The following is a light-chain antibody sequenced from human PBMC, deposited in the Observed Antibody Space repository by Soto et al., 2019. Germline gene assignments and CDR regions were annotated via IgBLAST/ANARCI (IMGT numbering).Light chain of an antibody. Sequence: LTQPASVSGSPGQSITISCTGTSSDVGGYNYVSWYQQHPGKAPKLIIFEVSYRPSGISNRSSASKSGDTASLTISGLQADDEADYYCCSYTDSRTHIFGSGTKVTVL. J-gene: IGLJ1*01. CDR3: CSYTDSRTHI. V-gene: IGLV2-14*01. CDR1: SSDVGGYNY. CDR2: EVS.